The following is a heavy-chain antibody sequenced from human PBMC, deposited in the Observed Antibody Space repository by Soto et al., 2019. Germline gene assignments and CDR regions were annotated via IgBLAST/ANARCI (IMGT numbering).Heavy chain of an antibody. J-gene: IGHJ4*02. CDR2: IDLDIGDT. CDR1: GHTFTGHH. V-gene: IGHV1-2*02. Sequence: QVQMVQSGAEVKKPGASVKVSCKASGHTFTGHHMHWVRQAPGQGLEWMGLIDLDIGDTKYAQKFQGRVTSTSDTAITTASMAPRGLRSDDAAVDYCALDKTGTAGLDYGGQGTGVTVCS. CDR3: ALDKTGTAGLDY. D-gene: IGHD2-21*02.